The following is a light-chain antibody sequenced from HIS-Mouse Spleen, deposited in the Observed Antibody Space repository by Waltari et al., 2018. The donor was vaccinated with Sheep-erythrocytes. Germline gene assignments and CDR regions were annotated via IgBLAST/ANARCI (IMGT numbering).Light chain of an antibody. CDR2: DAS. CDR1: QSVSSY. Sequence: EIVLTQSPATLSLSPGERAPLPRRASQSVSSYLAWYQQKPGQAPRLLIYDASNRATGIPARFSGSGSGTDFTLTISSLEPEDFAVYYCQQRSNWPPITFGQGTRLEIK. V-gene: IGKV3-11*01. J-gene: IGKJ5*01. CDR3: QQRSNWPPIT.